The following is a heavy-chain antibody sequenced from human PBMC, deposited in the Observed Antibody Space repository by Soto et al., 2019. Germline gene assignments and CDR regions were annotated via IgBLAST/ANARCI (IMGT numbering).Heavy chain of an antibody. D-gene: IGHD1-26*01. J-gene: IGHJ6*04. Sequence: QVQLVESGGGVVQPGRSLRLSCAASGFTFSSYAMHWVRQTPGKGLEWVAVISYDGSNKYYADSVKGRFTISRDNSKNTWYLQMNSTRADDTAVYYGASGSYQLDGMDVGGKGITFTVSS. CDR3: ASGSYQLDGMDV. CDR1: GFTFSSYA. CDR2: ISYDGSNK. V-gene: IGHV3-30-3*01.